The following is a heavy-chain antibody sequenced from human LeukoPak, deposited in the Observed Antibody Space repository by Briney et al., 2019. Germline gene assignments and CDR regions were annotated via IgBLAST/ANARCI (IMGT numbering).Heavy chain of an antibody. V-gene: IGHV3-66*01. Sequence: GGSLRLSCAASGFSVSGNYRSWVRQAPGKGLEWVSTIYSGESAYYAVSVKGKCTIFRDNSKNALVLQMNTLTAAGTAVYYCARDGGSGYCSCSNCYEGFDYWGQGTLVTVSS. D-gene: IGHD2-2*01. CDR2: IYSGESA. J-gene: IGHJ4*02. CDR1: GFSVSGNY. CDR3: ARDGGSGYCSCSNCYEGFDY.